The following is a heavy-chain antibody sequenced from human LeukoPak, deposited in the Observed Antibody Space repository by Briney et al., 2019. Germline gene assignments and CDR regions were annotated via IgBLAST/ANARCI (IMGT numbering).Heavy chain of an antibody. Sequence: GGSLRLSCAASGFTFSNYWMTWVRQAPGKGLEWVANINQDGSEKHYVDSVVGRFTISRDNAKDSLNLQMNSLRAEDSAVYYCGSQYSASSYYSGQGTLVTVSS. J-gene: IGHJ4*02. CDR1: GFTFSNYW. CDR2: INQDGSEK. CDR3: GSQYSASSYY. D-gene: IGHD5-12*01. V-gene: IGHV3-7*01.